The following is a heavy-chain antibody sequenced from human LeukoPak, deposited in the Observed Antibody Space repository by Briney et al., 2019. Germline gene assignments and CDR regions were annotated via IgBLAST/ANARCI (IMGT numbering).Heavy chain of an antibody. D-gene: IGHD3-3*01. Sequence: GASVKVSCKASGYTFTSYGISWVRQAPGQGLEWMGWISAYNGNTNYAQKLQGRVTMTTDTSTSTAYMELRSLRSDDTAVYYCARVSRITIFGVVSAAFDIWGQGTMVTVSS. CDR3: ARVSRITIFGVVSAAFDI. V-gene: IGHV1-18*01. CDR2: ISAYNGNT. CDR1: GYTFTSYG. J-gene: IGHJ3*02.